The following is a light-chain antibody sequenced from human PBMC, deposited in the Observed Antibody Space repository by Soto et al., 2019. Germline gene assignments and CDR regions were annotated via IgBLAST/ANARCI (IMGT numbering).Light chain of an antibody. Sequence: QTVVTQPPSASGSPGQSVTISCTGTSSDVGGYNYVSWYQQHPGKAPKLVIYEVSKRPSGVPDRFSGSKSGNTASLTVSGLQAEDEADYYCSSFAGISTVFGTGTKLTVL. CDR1: SSDVGGYNY. J-gene: IGLJ1*01. CDR3: SSFAGISTV. CDR2: EVS. V-gene: IGLV2-8*01.